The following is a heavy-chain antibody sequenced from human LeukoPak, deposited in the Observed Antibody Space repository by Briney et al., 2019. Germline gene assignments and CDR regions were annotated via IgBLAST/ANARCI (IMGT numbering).Heavy chain of an antibody. V-gene: IGHV4-39*07. Sequence: SETLSLTCTVSGGSISSSSYYWAWVRQPPGKGLEWIGSIYYSGSTYYNPSLKSRVTISVDTSKNQFSLKLSSVTAADTAVYYCARLSIAAGGNRPFDYWGQGTLVTVSS. CDR3: ARLSIAAGGNRPFDY. D-gene: IGHD6-13*01. CDR2: IYYSGST. J-gene: IGHJ4*02. CDR1: GGSISSSSYY.